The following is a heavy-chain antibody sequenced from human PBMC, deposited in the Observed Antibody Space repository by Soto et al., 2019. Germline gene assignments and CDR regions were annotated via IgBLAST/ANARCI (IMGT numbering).Heavy chain of an antibody. CDR2: INSDGSIT. CDR3: VRYARSVGGSYRPDY. D-gene: IGHD3-16*02. J-gene: IGHJ4*02. Sequence: EVQLVESGGGLVQPGGSLRLSCAASGFTFSSYWMHWVRQVPEKGLVWVSRINSDGSITNYADAVKGRFTISRDNVKNTLDLQMNSLRAEDTAVYYCVRYARSVGGSYRPDYWGQGTLVTVSS. V-gene: IGHV3-74*01. CDR1: GFTFSSYW.